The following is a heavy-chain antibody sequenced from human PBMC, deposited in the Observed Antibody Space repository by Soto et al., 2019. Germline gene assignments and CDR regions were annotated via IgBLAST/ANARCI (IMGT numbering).Heavy chain of an antibody. CDR3: ARVAEDIVATIFDY. CDR2: IYYSGST. Sequence: SETLSLTCTVSGGSISSGGYYWSWIRQHPGKGLEWIGYIYYSGSTYYNPSLKSRVTISVETSKNQFSLKLSSVTAADTAVYYCARVAEDIVATIFDYWGQGTLVTVSS. J-gene: IGHJ4*02. D-gene: IGHD5-12*01. CDR1: GGSISSGGYY. V-gene: IGHV4-31*03.